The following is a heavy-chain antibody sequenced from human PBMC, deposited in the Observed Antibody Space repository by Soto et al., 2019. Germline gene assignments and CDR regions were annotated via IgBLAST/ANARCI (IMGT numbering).Heavy chain of an antibody. D-gene: IGHD6-13*01. CDR1: GFTFSSYG. CDR3: AKEQKRAGTEGWFDP. J-gene: IGHJ5*02. V-gene: IGHV3-30*18. CDR2: ISYDGSNK. Sequence: QVQLVESGGGVVQPGRSLRLSCAASGFTFSSYGMHWVRQAPGKGLEWVAVISYDGSNKYYADSVKGRFTISRDNSKNTLYLQMNSLRAEDTAVYYCAKEQKRAGTEGWFDPWGQGTLVTVSS.